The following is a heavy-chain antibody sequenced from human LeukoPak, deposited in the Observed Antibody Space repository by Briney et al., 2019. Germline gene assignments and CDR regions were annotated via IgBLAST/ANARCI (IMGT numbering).Heavy chain of an antibody. J-gene: IGHJ4*02. CDR3: ARDAPFFAVAGRGMDY. D-gene: IGHD6-19*01. Sequence: PGGSLRLSCAASGFTFSSYAMHWVRQAPGKGLEWVAVIWYDGSNKYYADSVKGRFTISRDNSKNTLYLQMNSLRAEDTAVYYCARDAPFFAVAGRGMDYWGQGTLVTVSS. V-gene: IGHV3-33*08. CDR2: IWYDGSNK. CDR1: GFTFSSYA.